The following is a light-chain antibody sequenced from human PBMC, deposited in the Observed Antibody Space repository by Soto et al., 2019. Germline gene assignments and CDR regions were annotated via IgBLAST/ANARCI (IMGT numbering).Light chain of an antibody. J-gene: IGKJ5*01. V-gene: IGKV1-9*01. CDR1: QDINTY. Sequence: DIQLTQSPSFLSASVGDRVAITCRASQDINTYLAWYQQKPGKAPKLLIFAASTLQNGIPSRFSGSGSGTEFTVTITSLQPEDFATYYCQQRKSYPITFGRGTRLEIK. CDR3: QQRKSYPIT. CDR2: AAS.